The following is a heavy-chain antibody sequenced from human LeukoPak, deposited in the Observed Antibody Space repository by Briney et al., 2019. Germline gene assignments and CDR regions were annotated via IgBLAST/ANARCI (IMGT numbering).Heavy chain of an antibody. CDR2: INHSGST. CDR1: GGSFSGYY. CDR3: ARGSNGYKTRGEAFDI. Sequence: PSETLSLTCAVYGGSFSGYYWSWIRQPPGKGLEWIGEINHSGSTNYNPSLKSRVTISVDTSKNQFSLKLSSVTAADTAVYYCARGSNGYKTRGEAFDIWGQGTMVTVSS. D-gene: IGHD5-24*01. V-gene: IGHV4-34*01. J-gene: IGHJ3*02.